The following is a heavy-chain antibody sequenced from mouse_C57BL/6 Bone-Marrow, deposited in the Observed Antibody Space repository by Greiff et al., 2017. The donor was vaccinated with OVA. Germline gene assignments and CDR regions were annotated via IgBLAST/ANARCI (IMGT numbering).Heavy chain of an antibody. Sequence: EVQLQQSGPELVKPGASVKISCKASGYTFTDYHMNWVKQSHGKSLEWIGDINPNNGGTSYNQKFKGKATLTVDKSSSTAYMELRSLTSEDSAVYYCASYYYGSSYDAMDYWGQGTSVTVSS. V-gene: IGHV1-26*01. J-gene: IGHJ4*01. D-gene: IGHD1-1*01. CDR1: GYTFTDYH. CDR3: ASYYYGSSYDAMDY. CDR2: INPNNGGT.